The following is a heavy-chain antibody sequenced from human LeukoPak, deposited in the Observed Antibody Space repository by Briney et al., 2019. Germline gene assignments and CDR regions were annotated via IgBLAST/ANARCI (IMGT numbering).Heavy chain of an antibody. CDR3: AREGGSGWTGNYFDY. CDR2: INPNSGGT. J-gene: IGHJ4*02. CDR1: GYTFTCYY. Sequence: GASVKVSCKASGYTFTCYYMHWVRQAPGQGLEWMGWINPNSGGTNYAQKFQGRVTMTRDTSISTAYMELSRLRSDDTAVYYCAREGGSGWTGNYFDYWGQGTLVTVSS. V-gene: IGHV1-2*02. D-gene: IGHD6-19*01.